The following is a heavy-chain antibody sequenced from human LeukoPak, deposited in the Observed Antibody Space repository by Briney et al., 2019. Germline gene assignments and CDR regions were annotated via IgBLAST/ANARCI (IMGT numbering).Heavy chain of an antibody. V-gene: IGHV1-69*01. J-gene: IGHJ5*02. D-gene: IGHD2/OR15-2a*01. Sequence: SVKVSCKASGGAFSSYAISWVRQAPGQGLEWMGGIIPIFGTANYAQKFQGRVTITADESTSTAYMELSSLRSEDTAVYYCARDRRGDNKNWFDPWGQGTPVTVSS. CDR2: IIPIFGTA. CDR1: GGAFSSYA. CDR3: ARDRRGDNKNWFDP.